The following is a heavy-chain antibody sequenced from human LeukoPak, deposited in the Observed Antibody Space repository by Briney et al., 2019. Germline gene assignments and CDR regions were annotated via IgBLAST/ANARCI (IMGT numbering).Heavy chain of an antibody. CDR2: ISTSSTFI. Sequence: GGSLRLSCAGFGFTFIDYSMTWVRQAPGKGLEWVSSISTSSTFIFYAGSVKGRFTISRDNAQSSVYLQMNSLRAEDTAVYYCAREGSGWFDPWGQGTLVTVSS. CDR1: GFTFIDYS. V-gene: IGHV3-21*01. J-gene: IGHJ5*02. CDR3: AREGSGWFDP. D-gene: IGHD3-10*01.